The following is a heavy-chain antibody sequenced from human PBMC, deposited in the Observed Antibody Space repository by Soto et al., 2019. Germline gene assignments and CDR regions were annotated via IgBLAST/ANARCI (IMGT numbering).Heavy chain of an antibody. Sequence: SEPLSLTCTVSGGSISSSSYYWGWIRQPPGKGLEWIGSIYYSGSTYYNPSLKSRVTISVDTSKNQFSLKLSSVTAADTAVYYCARLLPSTWPASLVDYWGQGTLVTVSS. J-gene: IGHJ4*02. D-gene: IGHD2-2*01. CDR1: GGSISSSSYY. V-gene: IGHV4-39*01. CDR2: IYYSGST. CDR3: ARLLPSTWPASLVDY.